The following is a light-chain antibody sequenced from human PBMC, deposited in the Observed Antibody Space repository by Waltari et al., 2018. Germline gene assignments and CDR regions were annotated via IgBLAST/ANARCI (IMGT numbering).Light chain of an antibody. V-gene: IGKV1-39*01. CDR3: QQSYHAGYT. Sequence: DIQMTQSPSSLSASVGDRVTITCRASQIIDNYLNWYQQKPGKAPNLLIHAASILQSGVRSRFSGRGVGVYFTRNISSLRPEYFANYFCQQSYHAGYTFGHGIRLEHK. J-gene: IGKJ2*01. CDR2: AAS. CDR1: QIIDNY.